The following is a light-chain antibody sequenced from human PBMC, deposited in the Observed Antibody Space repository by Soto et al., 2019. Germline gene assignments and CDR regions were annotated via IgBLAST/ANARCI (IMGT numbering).Light chain of an antibody. Sequence: DIQMTQSPSPLSASVGDRVTVTCRASQNIGSWVAGYQQKPGKAPNLLIYKASTLENGVPSRFSGTGSGTEFTLTISSLQPDDFATYYCQQYSPYSARTFGQGTKVEVK. CDR3: QQYSPYSART. V-gene: IGKV1-5*03. CDR1: QNIGSW. J-gene: IGKJ1*01. CDR2: KAS.